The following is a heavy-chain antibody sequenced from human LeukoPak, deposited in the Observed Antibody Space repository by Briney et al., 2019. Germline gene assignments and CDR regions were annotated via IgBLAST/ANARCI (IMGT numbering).Heavy chain of an antibody. V-gene: IGHV3-48*02. CDR2: IASSSTTI. CDR1: GFTFSSYS. CDR3: ARAGIAADGTYYYYYGLDV. J-gene: IGHJ6*02. Sequence: GGSLGLSCAAAGFTFSSYSMNWVRQAPGKGLEWVSYIASSSTTIYYADSVKGRFTISRDNAKNSLYLQMNSLRDEDTAVYYCARAGIAADGTYYYYYGLDVWGQGTTVTVSS. D-gene: IGHD6-13*01.